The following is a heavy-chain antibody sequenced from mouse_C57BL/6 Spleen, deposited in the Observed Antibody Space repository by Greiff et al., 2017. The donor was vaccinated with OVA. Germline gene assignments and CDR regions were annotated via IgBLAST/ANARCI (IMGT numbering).Heavy chain of an antibody. V-gene: IGHV1-4*01. Sequence: VKLMESGAELARPGASVKMSCKASGYTFTSYTMHWVKQRPGQGLEWIGYINPSSGYTKYNQKFKDKATLTADKSSSTAYMQLSSLTSEDSAVYYCARFWVDYLGQGTSVTVSS. CDR3: ARFWVDY. CDR2: INPSSGYT. CDR1: GYTFTSYT. J-gene: IGHJ4*01.